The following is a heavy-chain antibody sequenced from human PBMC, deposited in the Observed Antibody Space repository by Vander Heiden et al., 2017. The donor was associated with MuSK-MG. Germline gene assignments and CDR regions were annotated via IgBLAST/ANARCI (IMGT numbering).Heavy chain of an antibody. V-gene: IGHV4-59*01. CDR1: GGSISSYY. CDR2: IYYSGRT. J-gene: IGHJ4*02. Sequence: QVQLQESGPGLVKPSETLSLTCTVSGGSISSYYWSWIRPPPGKGLEGIGYIYYSGRTNYNPARKSRVTISVDTAKNKGAMKLRSVTAAETALYYCAIVDDDSSGYYYLDYRFQVTIVTVYS. CDR3: AIVDDDSSGYYYLDY. D-gene: IGHD3-22*01.